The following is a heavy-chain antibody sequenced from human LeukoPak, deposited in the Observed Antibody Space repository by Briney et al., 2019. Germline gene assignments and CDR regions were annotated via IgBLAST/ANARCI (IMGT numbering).Heavy chain of an antibody. J-gene: IGHJ4*02. CDR2: IKQDGSEK. Sequence: PGGSLRLSCVASGFSLTSYWMTWVRQVPGKGLEWVANIKQDGSEKYYVDSVKGRFTISRDNGKKSLYLQMNNLRAEDTAVCYVGRDWGNKGNYWAKGTLFTVSS. CDR1: GFSLTSYW. V-gene: IGHV3-7*01. D-gene: IGHD3-16*01. CDR3: GRDWGNKGNY.